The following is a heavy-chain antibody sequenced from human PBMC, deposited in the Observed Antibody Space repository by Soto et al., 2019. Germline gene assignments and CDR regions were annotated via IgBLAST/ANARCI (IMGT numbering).Heavy chain of an antibody. CDR3: ARDLCTVTTRYYYYGMDV. CDR2: ISSSSSYI. CDR1: GFTFSSYS. V-gene: IGHV3-21*01. Sequence: VGSLRLSCAASGFTFSSYSMNWVRQAPGKGLEWVSSISSSSSYIYYADSVKGRFTISRDNAKNSLYLQMNSLRAEDTAVYYCARDLCTVTTRYYYYGMDVWDQGTTVTVSS. D-gene: IGHD4-4*01. J-gene: IGHJ6*02.